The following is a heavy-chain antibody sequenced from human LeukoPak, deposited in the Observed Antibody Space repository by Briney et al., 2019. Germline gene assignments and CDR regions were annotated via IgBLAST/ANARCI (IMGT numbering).Heavy chain of an antibody. CDR1: GFTFDDYA. J-gene: IGHJ4*02. Sequence: GRSLRLSCVASGFTFDDYAMHWVRQAPGKGLEWVSGISWNSGSIGYADSVKGRFTISRDNAKNSLYLQMNSLRAEDMALYYCAKAHSSSWWGSDYWGQGTLVTVSS. CDR2: ISWNSGSI. V-gene: IGHV3-9*03. CDR3: AKAHSSSWWGSDY. D-gene: IGHD6-13*01.